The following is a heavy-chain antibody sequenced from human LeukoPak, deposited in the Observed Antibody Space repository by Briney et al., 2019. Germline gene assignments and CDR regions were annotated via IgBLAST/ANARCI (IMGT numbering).Heavy chain of an antibody. Sequence: GGSLRLSCTVSGFTVSSNSMSWVRQAPGKGLEWASSVSNSGDYIHYADSVKGRFTISRDNSKNSLYLQMNSLRAEDTAVYYCARALIGYYFDYWGQGTLVTVSS. CDR2: VSNSGDYI. CDR3: ARALIGYYFDY. CDR1: GFTVSSNS. V-gene: IGHV3-21*06. D-gene: IGHD2-8*01. J-gene: IGHJ4*02.